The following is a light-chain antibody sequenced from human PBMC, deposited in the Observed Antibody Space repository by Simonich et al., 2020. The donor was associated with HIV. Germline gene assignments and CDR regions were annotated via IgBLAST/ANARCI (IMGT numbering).Light chain of an antibody. CDR2: WAS. J-gene: IGKJ5*01. V-gene: IGKV4-1*01. CDR1: QRVLYSSNNKNY. Sequence: DIVMTQSPDSLAVSLGERATINCKSSQRVLYSSNNKNYLAWYQQKPGQPPKLLIYWASTRESGVPDRCSGSGAGTDFTLTISSLQAEDVAVYYCQQYYSTPITFGQGTRLEIK. CDR3: QQYYSTPIT.